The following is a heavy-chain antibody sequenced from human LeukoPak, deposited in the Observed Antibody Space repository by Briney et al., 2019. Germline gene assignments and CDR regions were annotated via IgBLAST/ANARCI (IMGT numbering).Heavy chain of an antibody. J-gene: IGHJ5*02. D-gene: IGHD3-3*01. CDR2: INPNSGGT. CDR3: ARDFRVTTEYNWFDP. V-gene: IGHV1-2*02. Sequence: SVKVSCKASGYTFTSYGISWVRQAPGQGLEWMGWINPNSGGTNYAQKFQGRVTMTRDTSISTAYMELRRLKSDDTAVYYCARDFRVTTEYNWFDPWGQGTLVTVSS. CDR1: GYTFTSYG.